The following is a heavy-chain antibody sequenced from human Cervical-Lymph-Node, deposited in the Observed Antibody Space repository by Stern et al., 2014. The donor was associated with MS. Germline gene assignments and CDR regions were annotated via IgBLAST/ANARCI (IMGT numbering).Heavy chain of an antibody. D-gene: IGHD3-16*01. CDR1: GDSLIGYY. Sequence: VQLLESGPGLVKPSETLSLPCPVSGDSLIGYYWRWIRQPPGKGLEWIGSIYYSGGTKYNPALESRVTISVDRSKKQFSLQLTSVTAADSALYFCARGIYALDVWGQGTTVTVSS. V-gene: IGHV4-59*01. J-gene: IGHJ6*02. CDR3: ARGIYALDV. CDR2: IYYSGGT.